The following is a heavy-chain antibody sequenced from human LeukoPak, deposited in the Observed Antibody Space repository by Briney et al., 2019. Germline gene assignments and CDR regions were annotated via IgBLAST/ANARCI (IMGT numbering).Heavy chain of an antibody. Sequence: GGSLRLSCAASGFTFSSYEMNWVRQAPGKGLEWVSYISSSGSTIYYADSVKGRFTISRDNAKNSLYLQMNSLRAEDTAVYYCARGGGYLIRMYWGQGTLVTVSS. CDR3: ARGGGYLIRMY. V-gene: IGHV3-48*03. J-gene: IGHJ4*02. CDR2: ISSSGSTI. CDR1: GFTFSSYE. D-gene: IGHD3-22*01.